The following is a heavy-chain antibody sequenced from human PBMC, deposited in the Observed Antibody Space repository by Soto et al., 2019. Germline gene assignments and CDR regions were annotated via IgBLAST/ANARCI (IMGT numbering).Heavy chain of an antibody. V-gene: IGHV3-30*03. Sequence: GGSLRLSCAASGFTFSSYGMHWVRQAPGKGLEWVAIISYDGSNKYYADSVKGRFTISRDNSKNTLYLQMNSLRAEDTAVYYSAATWDGYSYGDGVYYFDYWGQGTLVTVSS. CDR1: GFTFSSYG. D-gene: IGHD5-18*01. CDR3: AATWDGYSYGDGVYYFDY. J-gene: IGHJ4*02. CDR2: ISYDGSNK.